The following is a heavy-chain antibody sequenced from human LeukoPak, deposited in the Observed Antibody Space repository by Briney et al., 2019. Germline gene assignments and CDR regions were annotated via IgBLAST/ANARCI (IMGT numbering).Heavy chain of an antibody. V-gene: IGHV1-46*01. CDR1: GYTFTSYY. J-gene: IGHJ3*02. CDR3: ANWNYDGDAFDI. CDR2: INPSGGST. Sequence: GASVKVSCKASGYTFTSYYMHWVRQAPGQGLEWMGIINPSGGSTSYAQKFQGRVTMTRDMSTSTVYMELSRLRSDDTAVYYCANWNYDGDAFDIWGQGTMVTVSS. D-gene: IGHD1-7*01.